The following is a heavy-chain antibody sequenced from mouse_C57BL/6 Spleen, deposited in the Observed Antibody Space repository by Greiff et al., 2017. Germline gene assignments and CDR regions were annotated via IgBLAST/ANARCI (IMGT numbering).Heavy chain of an antibody. V-gene: IGHV14-1*01. J-gene: IGHJ3*01. Sequence: EVKVVESGAELVRPGASVKLSCTASGFNIKDYYMHWVKQRPEQGLEWIGRIDPEDGDTEYAPKFQGKATMTADTSSNTAYLQLSSLTSEDTAVYYCTTELRLQAWFAYWGQGTLVTVSA. CDR1: GFNIKDYY. CDR3: TTELRLQAWFAY. CDR2: IDPEDGDT. D-gene: IGHD3-2*02.